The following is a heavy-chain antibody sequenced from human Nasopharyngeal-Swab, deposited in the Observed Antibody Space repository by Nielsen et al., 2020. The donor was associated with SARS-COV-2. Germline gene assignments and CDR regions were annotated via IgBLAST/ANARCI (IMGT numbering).Heavy chain of an antibody. J-gene: IGHJ6*03. Sequence: SQTLSLTCAVYGGSFSASYWGWIRQHPGKGLVWIGEINHSGSTNYNPSLKSRVTISVDTSKNQFSLKLSSVTAADTAVYYCARGQNDYGDDVATRTRYYFYYMDVWGRGTTVTVSS. CDR2: INHSGST. D-gene: IGHD4-17*01. CDR1: GGSFSASY. V-gene: IGHV4-34*01. CDR3: ARGQNDYGDDVATRTRYYFYYMDV.